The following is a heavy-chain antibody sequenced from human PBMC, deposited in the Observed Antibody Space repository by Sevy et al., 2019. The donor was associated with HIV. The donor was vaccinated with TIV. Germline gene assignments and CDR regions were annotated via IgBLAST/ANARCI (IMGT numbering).Heavy chain of an antibody. V-gene: IGHV4-30-2*01. J-gene: IGHJ4*02. CDR3: ARAAAGGFRDFDY. D-gene: IGHD6-13*01. CDR2: IYHSGST. Sequence: SETLSLTCAVSAGSISSGGYSWSWIRQPPGKGLEWIGYIYHSGSTYYNPSLKSRVTISVDRSKNQFSLKLSSVTAADTAVYYCARAAAGGFRDFDYWGQGTLVTVSS. CDR1: AGSISSGGYS.